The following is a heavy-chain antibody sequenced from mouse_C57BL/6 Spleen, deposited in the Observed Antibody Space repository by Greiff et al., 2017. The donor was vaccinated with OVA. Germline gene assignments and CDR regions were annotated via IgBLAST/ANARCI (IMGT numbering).Heavy chain of an antibody. CDR2: ISSGGSYT. CDR3: ARVITTVVAPHYFDY. Sequence: EVMLVESGGDLVKPGGSLKLSCAASGFTFSSYGMSWVRQTPDKRLEWVATISSGGSYTYYPDSVKGRFTISRDNAKNTLYLQMSSLKSEDTAMYYCARVITTVVAPHYFDYWGQGTTLTVSS. V-gene: IGHV5-6*01. J-gene: IGHJ2*01. D-gene: IGHD1-1*01. CDR1: GFTFSSYG.